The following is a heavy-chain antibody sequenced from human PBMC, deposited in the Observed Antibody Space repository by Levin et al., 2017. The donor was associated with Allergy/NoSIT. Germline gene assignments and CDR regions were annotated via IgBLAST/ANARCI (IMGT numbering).Heavy chain of an antibody. D-gene: IGHD6-13*01. J-gene: IGHJ5*02. CDR2: INGGGVGT. V-gene: IGHV3-23*01. Sequence: GESLKISCAASGLTFSSYAMSWVRQAPGEGPEWVSSINGGGVGTDYADSVKGRFTISRDNSKNTLYLEMSSLRAEDTAVYYCAKDFGATAGYWFDPWGQGTLVTVSS. CDR1: GLTFSSYA. CDR3: AKDFGATAGYWFDP.